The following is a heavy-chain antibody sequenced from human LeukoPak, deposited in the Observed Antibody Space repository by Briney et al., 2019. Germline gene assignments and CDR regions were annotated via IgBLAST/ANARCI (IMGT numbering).Heavy chain of an antibody. Sequence: SVKVSCKASGGTFSSYAISWVRQAPGQGLEWMGRIIPILGIANYAQKFQGRVTITADKSTSTAYMELSSLRSEDTAVYYCARVEYDSSGYYAFDIWGQGTMVTVSS. CDR3: ARVEYDSSGYYAFDI. CDR1: GGTFSSYA. V-gene: IGHV1-69*04. CDR2: IIPILGIA. D-gene: IGHD3-22*01. J-gene: IGHJ3*02.